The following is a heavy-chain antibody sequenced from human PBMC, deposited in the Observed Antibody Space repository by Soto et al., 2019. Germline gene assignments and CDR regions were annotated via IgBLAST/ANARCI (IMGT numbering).Heavy chain of an antibody. CDR3: ARPYEGGYSSNHHYYYALDV. CDR2: IVPIFGTR. CDR1: GGTFSRYS. D-gene: IGHD3-22*01. V-gene: IGHV1-69*01. Sequence: QVQLVQSGAEVKKPGSSVKVSCKISGGTFSRYSISWVRQAPGQGLEWMGGIVPIFGTRNYAQKFQDRVTITTDESATTAHMELSKLRSEDTAVYYCARPYEGGYSSNHHYYYALDVWGQGTAFTVSS. J-gene: IGHJ6*02.